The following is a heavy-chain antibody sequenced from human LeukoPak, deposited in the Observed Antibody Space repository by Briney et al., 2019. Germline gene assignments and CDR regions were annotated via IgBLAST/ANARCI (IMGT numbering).Heavy chain of an antibody. CDR1: GYTFTSYG. Sequence: ASVKVSCKASGYTFTSYGISWVRQAPGQRLEWMGWINAGNGNTKYSQKFQGRVTITRDTSASTAYMELSSLRSEDTAVYYCARGLGSGSYYPSRDYYYYGMDVWGQGTTVTVSS. D-gene: IGHD3-10*01. CDR2: INAGNGNT. V-gene: IGHV1-3*01. CDR3: ARGLGSGSYYPSRDYYYYGMDV. J-gene: IGHJ6*02.